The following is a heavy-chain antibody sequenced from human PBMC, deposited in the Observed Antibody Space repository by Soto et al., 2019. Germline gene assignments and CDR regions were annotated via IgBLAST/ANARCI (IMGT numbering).Heavy chain of an antibody. CDR1: GYSFTSYW. CDR2: IDPSDSYT. J-gene: IGHJ6*02. Sequence: GESLKISCKGSGYSFTSYWISWVRQMPGKGLEWMGRIDPSDSYTNYSPSFQGHVTISADKSISTAYLQWSSLKASDTAMYYCARQEYSSSYYYYYGMDVWGQGATVTVSS. V-gene: IGHV5-10-1*01. D-gene: IGHD6-6*01. CDR3: ARQEYSSSYYYYYGMDV.